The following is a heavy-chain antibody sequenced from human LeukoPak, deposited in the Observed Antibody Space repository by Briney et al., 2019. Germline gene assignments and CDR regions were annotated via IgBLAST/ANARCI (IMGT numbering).Heavy chain of an antibody. CDR2: INPNSGGT. Sequence: ASVKVSCKASGYTFSGYYMHWVRQAPGQGLEWMGCINPNSGGTNYAQKFQGRVTMTRDTPISPAYMELSRLRSDDTAVYYCARDSPFAYCGGDCAEYFDYWGQGTLVTVSS. CDR1: GYTFSGYY. J-gene: IGHJ4*02. CDR3: ARDSPFAYCGGDCAEYFDY. V-gene: IGHV1-2*02. D-gene: IGHD2-21*01.